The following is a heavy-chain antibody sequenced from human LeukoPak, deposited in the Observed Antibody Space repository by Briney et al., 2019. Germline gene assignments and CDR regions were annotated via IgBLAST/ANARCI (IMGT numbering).Heavy chain of an antibody. V-gene: IGHV1-18*01. D-gene: IGHD2-2*02. CDR1: GYTFTSYG. J-gene: IGHJ3*02. CDR3: ARSRAPDCSSTSCYTDKDAFDI. CDR2: ISAYNGNT. Sequence: EASVKVSCKASGYTFTSYGISWVRQAPGQGLEWMGWISAYNGNTNYAQKLQGRVTMTTDTSTSTAYMELRSLRSDDTAVYYCARSRAPDCSSTSCYTDKDAFDIWGQGTMVTVSS.